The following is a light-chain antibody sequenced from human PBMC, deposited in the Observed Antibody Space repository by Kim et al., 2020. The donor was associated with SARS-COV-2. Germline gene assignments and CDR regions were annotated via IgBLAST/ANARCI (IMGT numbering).Light chain of an antibody. Sequence: SYELTQPPSESVSPGQTASITCSGDKLGDKYACWYQQKPGQSPVLVIYQDSKRPSGIPERFSGSNSGNTATLTISGTQPMDEADFYCQAWDSNTGVFGGGTKVTVL. CDR3: QAWDSNTGV. V-gene: IGLV3-1*01. CDR2: QDS. CDR1: KLGDKY. J-gene: IGLJ3*02.